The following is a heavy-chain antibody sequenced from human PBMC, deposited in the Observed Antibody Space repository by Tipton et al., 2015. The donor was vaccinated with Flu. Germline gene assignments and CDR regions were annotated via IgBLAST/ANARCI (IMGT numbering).Heavy chain of an antibody. J-gene: IGHJ4*02. CDR3: ATLTGDDY. D-gene: IGHD7-27*01. Sequence: LRLSCVVSGLAFSTYSMNWVRQAPGKGLQWVSYISGSSTSIYYADSVKGRFTISRDNAKNSLYLQLNSLRVEDTAIYYCATLTGDDYWGQGILVTVSS. CDR2: ISGSSTSI. V-gene: IGHV3-48*01. CDR1: GLAFSTYS.